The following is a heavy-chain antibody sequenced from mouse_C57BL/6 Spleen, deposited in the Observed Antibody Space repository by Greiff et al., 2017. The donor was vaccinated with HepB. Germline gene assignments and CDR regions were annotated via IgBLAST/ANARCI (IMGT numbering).Heavy chain of an antibody. Sequence: VQLQESGPELVKPGASVKISCKASGYAFSSSWMNWVKQRPGKGLEWIGRIYPGDGDTNYNGKFKGKATLTADKSSSTAYMQLSSLTSEDSAVYFCARDYDYWYFDVWGTGTTVTVSS. CDR2: IYPGDGDT. V-gene: IGHV1-82*01. J-gene: IGHJ1*03. CDR3: ARDYDYWYFDV. D-gene: IGHD2-4*01. CDR1: GYAFSSSW.